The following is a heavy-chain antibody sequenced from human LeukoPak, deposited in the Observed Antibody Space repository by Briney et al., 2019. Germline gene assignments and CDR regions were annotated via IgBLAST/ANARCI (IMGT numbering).Heavy chain of an antibody. CDR3: ARDNSRSGLYYYYYYMDV. CDR1: GYTFTSYG. V-gene: IGHV1-2*02. Sequence: VSVKVSCKASGYTFTSYGISWVRQAPGQGLEWMGWINPNSGGTNYAQKFQGRVTMTRDTSISTAYMELSRLRSDDTAVYYCARDNSRSGLYYYYYYMDVWGKGTTVTVSS. J-gene: IGHJ6*03. D-gene: IGHD3-3*01. CDR2: INPNSGGT.